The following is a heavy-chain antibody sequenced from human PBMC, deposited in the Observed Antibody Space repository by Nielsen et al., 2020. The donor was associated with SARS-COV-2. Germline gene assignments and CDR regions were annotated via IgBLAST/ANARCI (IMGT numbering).Heavy chain of an antibody. CDR1: GFTFSYFG. J-gene: IGHJ6*02. Sequence: GGSLRLSCAASGFTFSYFGMHWIRQAPGKGLEWVSDISNDGSSTRNADSVKGRFTISRDNAKNSLYLQMNSLRAEDAAVYYCARAFGYGMDVWGQGTTVTVSS. V-gene: IGHV3-11*05. CDR3: ARAFGYGMDV. D-gene: IGHD3-10*01. CDR2: ISNDGSST.